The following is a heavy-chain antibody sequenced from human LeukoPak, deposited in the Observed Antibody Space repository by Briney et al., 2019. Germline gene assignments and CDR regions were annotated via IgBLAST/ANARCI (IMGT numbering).Heavy chain of an antibody. J-gene: IGHJ5*02. CDR3: ARGYCSGGSCYSVENWFDP. CDR2: INPNSGGT. D-gene: IGHD2-15*01. V-gene: IGHV1-2*06. Sequence: ASVKVSCKAAGYTFTGYYMFWVRQAPGQGLEWMGRINPNSGGTNYAQKFQGRVTMTRDTSISTAYMELSRLRSDDTAVYYCARGYCSGGSCYSVENWFDPWGQGTLVTVAS. CDR1: GYTFTGYY.